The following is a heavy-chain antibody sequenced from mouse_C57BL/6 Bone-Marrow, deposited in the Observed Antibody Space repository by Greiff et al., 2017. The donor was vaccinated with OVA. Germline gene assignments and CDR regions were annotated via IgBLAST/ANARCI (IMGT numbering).Heavy chain of an antibody. CDR3: FYYGSSYDYAMDY. Sequence: VQLQQSGPVLVKPGASVKMSCKASGYTFTDYYMNWVKQSHGKSLEWIGVINPYNGGTNYNQKFKGKATLTVDKSSSTAYMELNSLTSEDSAVYYCFYYGSSYDYAMDYWGQGTSVTVSS. D-gene: IGHD1-1*01. CDR1: GYTFTDYY. V-gene: IGHV1-19*01. J-gene: IGHJ4*01. CDR2: INPYNGGT.